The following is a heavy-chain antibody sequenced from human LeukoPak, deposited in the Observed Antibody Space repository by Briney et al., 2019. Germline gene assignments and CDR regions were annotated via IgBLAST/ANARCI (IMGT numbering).Heavy chain of an antibody. D-gene: IGHD2-15*01. V-gene: IGHV3-48*02. CDR2: ISSSSNTI. CDR1: GFTFSSYS. J-gene: IGHJ5*02. Sequence: GGSLRLSCADSGFTFSSYSMNWVRQAPGKGLEWISYISSSSNTIYYADSVKGRFTISRDNGKSSLYLQMNSLRDEDTAVYYCAREGYCSGDTCGFFDPWGQGTLVTVSS. CDR3: AREGYCSGDTCGFFDP.